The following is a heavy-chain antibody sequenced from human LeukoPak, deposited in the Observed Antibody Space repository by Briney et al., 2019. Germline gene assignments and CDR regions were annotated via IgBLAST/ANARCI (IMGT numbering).Heavy chain of an antibody. V-gene: IGHV4-34*01. J-gene: IGHJ4*02. CDR2: INHSGST. Sequence: SETLSLTCAVYGGSFSGYYWSWIRQPPGKGLEWIGEINHSGSTNYNPSLKSRVTISVDTSKNQFSLKLSSVTAADTAVYYCARVEMATFDYWGQGTLVTVSS. D-gene: IGHD5-24*01. CDR1: GGSFSGYY. CDR3: ARVEMATFDY.